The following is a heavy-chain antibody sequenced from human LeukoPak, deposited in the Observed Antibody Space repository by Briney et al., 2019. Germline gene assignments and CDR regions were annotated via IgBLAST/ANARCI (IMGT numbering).Heavy chain of an antibody. CDR3: ASTIFGGFDP. V-gene: IGHV3-20*04. J-gene: IGHJ5*02. Sequence: GGSLRLSCAASGFTFDDYGMNWVRQAPGKGLEWVSGINWNGGSTGYADSVKGRFTISRDNAKNSLYLQMNSLRVEDTALYYCASTIFGGFDPWGQGTLVTVSS. CDR1: GFTFDDYG. CDR2: INWNGGST. D-gene: IGHD3-3*01.